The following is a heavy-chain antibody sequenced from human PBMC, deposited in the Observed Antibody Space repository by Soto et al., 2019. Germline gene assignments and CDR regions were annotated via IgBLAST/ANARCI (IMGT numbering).Heavy chain of an antibody. CDR2: IYYTGNT. CDR1: GASISSGDYY. J-gene: IGHJ4*02. D-gene: IGHD5-12*01. CDR3: SSLPDGYTSGLDY. Sequence: QVQLQESGPGLVKPSQTLSLSCTVSGASISSGDYYWSWIRQPPGKGLEWIGYIYYTGNTVFNPSLKSRVSISVDPSKNQFSLQLNPVTAADTAVYYCSSLPDGYTSGLDYWGQGTLVTVSS. V-gene: IGHV4-30-4*01.